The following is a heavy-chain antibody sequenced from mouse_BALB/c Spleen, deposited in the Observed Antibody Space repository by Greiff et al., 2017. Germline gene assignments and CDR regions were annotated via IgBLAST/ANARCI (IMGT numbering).Heavy chain of an antibody. CDR2: ISDGGSYT. CDR1: GFTFSDYY. CDR3: ARDRGTHYYAMDY. D-gene: IGHD3-1*01. V-gene: IGHV5-4*02. J-gene: IGHJ4*01. Sequence: EVKLVESGGGLVKPGGSLKLSCAASGFTFSDYYMYWVRQTPEKRLEWVATISDGGSYTYYPDSVKGRFTISRDNAKNNLYLQMSSLKSEDTAMYYCARDRGTHYYAMDYWGQGTSVTVSS.